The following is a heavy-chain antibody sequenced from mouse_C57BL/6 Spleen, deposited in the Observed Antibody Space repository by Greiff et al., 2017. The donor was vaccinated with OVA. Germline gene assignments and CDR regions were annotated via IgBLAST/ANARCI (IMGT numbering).Heavy chain of an antibody. D-gene: IGHD1-1*01. V-gene: IGHV1-59*01. J-gene: IGHJ4*01. CDR3: ARRGYYGSSYYAMDY. Sequence: QVQLQQPGAELVRPGTSVKLSCKASGYTFTSYWMHWVKQRPGQGLEWIGVIDPSDSYTNYNQKFKGKATLTVDTSSSTAYMQLSSLTSEDSAVYYGARRGYYGSSYYAMDYWGQGTSVTVSS. CDR1: GYTFTSYW. CDR2: IDPSDSYT.